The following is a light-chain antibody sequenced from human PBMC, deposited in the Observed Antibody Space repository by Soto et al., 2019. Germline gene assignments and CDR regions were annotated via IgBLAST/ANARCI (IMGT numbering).Light chain of an antibody. CDR1: QSVNSGY. Sequence: EILLTQSPGTLSLSPGERATLSCRASQSVNSGYLAWYQQKPGQAPRLLIYGASTRATGVPDRFNGSGSGTDFTLTISRLEPEDFVVYYCQQYGSSQYIFGQGTKLEI. J-gene: IGKJ2*01. CDR2: GAS. V-gene: IGKV3-20*01. CDR3: QQYGSSQYI.